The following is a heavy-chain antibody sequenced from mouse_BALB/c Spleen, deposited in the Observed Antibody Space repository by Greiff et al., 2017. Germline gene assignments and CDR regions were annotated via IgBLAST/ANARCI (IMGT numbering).Heavy chain of an antibody. V-gene: IGHV3-2*02. Sequence: EVKLQESGPGLVKPSQSLSLTCTVTGYSITSDYAWNWIRQFPGNKLEWMGYISYSGSTSYNPSLKSRISITRDTSKNQFFLQLNSVTTEDTATYYCARGPLYYGNYLYYFDYWGQGTTLTVSS. D-gene: IGHD2-1*01. CDR2: ISYSGST. J-gene: IGHJ2*01. CDR1: GYSITSDYA. CDR3: ARGPLYYGNYLYYFDY.